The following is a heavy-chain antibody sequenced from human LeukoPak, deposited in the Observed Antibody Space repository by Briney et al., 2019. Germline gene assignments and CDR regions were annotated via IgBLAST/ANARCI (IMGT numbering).Heavy chain of an antibody. CDR3: ARGGCSSTSCRQSLYYYYYYMDV. CDR1: GFTFSSYS. D-gene: IGHD2-2*01. J-gene: IGHJ6*03. CDR2: ISSSRSTI. V-gene: IGHV3-48*04. Sequence: PGRSLRLSCAASGFTFSSYSMNWVRQAPGKGLEWVSYISSSRSTIYYADSVKGRFTIARDNAKNSLYLQMNSLRAEDTAVYYCARGGCSSTSCRQSLYYYYYYMDVWGKGTTVTVSS.